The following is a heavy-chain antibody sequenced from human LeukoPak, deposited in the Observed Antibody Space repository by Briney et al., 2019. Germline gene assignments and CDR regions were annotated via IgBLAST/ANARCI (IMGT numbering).Heavy chain of an antibody. CDR1: GFTVSSNY. Sequence: GGSLRLSCAASGFTVSSNYMSWVRQAPGKELEWVSVIYSGGSTYYADSVKGRFTISRDNSKNTLYLQMNSLRAEDTAVYYCARDGRFPIAAAGTGNWFDPWGQGTLVTASS. D-gene: IGHD6-13*01. CDR2: IYSGGST. V-gene: IGHV3-53*01. CDR3: ARDGRFPIAAAGTGNWFDP. J-gene: IGHJ5*02.